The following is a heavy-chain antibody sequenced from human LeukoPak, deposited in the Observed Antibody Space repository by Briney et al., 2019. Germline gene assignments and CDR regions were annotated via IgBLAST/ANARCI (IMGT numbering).Heavy chain of an antibody. V-gene: IGHV3-30*04. CDR2: ISYDGSNK. CDR3: ASGAPGGWYYFDY. D-gene: IGHD6-19*01. J-gene: IGHJ4*02. CDR1: GFTFSSYA. Sequence: GGSLRLSCAASGFTFSSYAMHWVRQAPGKGLEWVAVISYDGSNKYYADSVKGRFTISRDNSKNTLYLQMNSLRAEDTAVYYCASGAPGGWYYFDYWGQGTLVTVSS.